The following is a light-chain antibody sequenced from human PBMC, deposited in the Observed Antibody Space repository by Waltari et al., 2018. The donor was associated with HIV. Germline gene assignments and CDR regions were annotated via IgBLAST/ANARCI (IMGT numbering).Light chain of an antibody. V-gene: IGLV3-25*03. CDR1: ALSKQD. CDR3: QSADSSGNWL. Sequence: SYELTQPPSVSVSPGQTDRIPCYGDALSKQDTYWDQQKHGKAPVVVIYTDTRKSSGIPERFSGSTSGTTVTLTISGVQAEDEADYYCQSADSSGNWLFGGGTKLTVV. J-gene: IGLJ3*02. CDR2: TDT.